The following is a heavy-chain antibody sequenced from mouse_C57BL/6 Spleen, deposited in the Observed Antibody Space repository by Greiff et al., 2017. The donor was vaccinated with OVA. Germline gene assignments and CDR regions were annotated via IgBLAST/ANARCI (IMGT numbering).Heavy chain of an antibody. D-gene: IGHD1-1*01. CDR3: ARTHYCGSSYDWDFDV. V-gene: IGHV8-8*01. CDR1: GFSLSTFGMG. J-gene: IGHJ1*03. Sequence: QVQLQESGPGILQPSQTLSLTCSSSGFSLSTFGMGVGWLRQPSGKGLEWLAHIWWDDDKYYNPALKSRLTISKATSKNQVFLKMANVDTADTATYYCARTHYCGSSYDWDFDVWGTGTTVTVSS. CDR2: IWWDDDK.